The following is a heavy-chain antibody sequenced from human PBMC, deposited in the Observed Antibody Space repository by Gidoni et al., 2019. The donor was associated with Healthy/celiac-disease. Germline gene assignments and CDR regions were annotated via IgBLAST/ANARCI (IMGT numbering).Heavy chain of an antibody. V-gene: IGHV4-34*01. Sequence: QVQLQQWGEGLLKPSETLSLTCAVHGGSFSGYYWSWIRQPPGKGLEWIGEINHSGSTNYNPSLKSRVTISVDTSKNQFSLKLSSVTAADTAVYYCARGPQQWLVLGSVESRGFDPWGQGTLVTVSS. J-gene: IGHJ5*02. D-gene: IGHD6-19*01. CDR3: ARGPQQWLVLGSVESRGFDP. CDR1: GGSFSGYY. CDR2: INHSGST.